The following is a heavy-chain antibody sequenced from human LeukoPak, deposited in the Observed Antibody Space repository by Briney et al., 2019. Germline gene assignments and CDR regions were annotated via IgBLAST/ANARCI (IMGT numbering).Heavy chain of an antibody. Sequence: GGSLRLSCSASEFTFSSYAMHWVRQAPGKELEYVSAISSNGGSTYYADSVKGRFTISRDNSKNTLYLQMSSLRAEDTAVYYCVKGYCSSTSCYVGHFDYWGQGTLVTVSS. D-gene: IGHD2-2*01. CDR2: ISSNGGST. V-gene: IGHV3-64D*06. CDR3: VKGYCSSTSCYVGHFDY. J-gene: IGHJ4*02. CDR1: EFTFSSYA.